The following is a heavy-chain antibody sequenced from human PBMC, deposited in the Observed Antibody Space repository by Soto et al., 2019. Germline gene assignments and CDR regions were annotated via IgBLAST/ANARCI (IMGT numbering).Heavy chain of an antibody. CDR2: IRSKVNSYAT. D-gene: IGHD5-12*01. Sequence: GGSLRLYCAASGFTFSGSTMHWVRQASGKGLEWVGRIRSKVNSYATAYAASVKGRFTISRDDSENTAYLQMNSLKTEDTAVYYCTTSGYDTFVNYWGQGTLVTVSS. V-gene: IGHV3-73*01. J-gene: IGHJ4*02. CDR1: GFTFSGST. CDR3: TTSGYDTFVNY.